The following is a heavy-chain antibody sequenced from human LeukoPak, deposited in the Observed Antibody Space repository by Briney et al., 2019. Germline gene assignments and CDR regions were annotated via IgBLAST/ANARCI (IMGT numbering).Heavy chain of an antibody. Sequence: SVKVSCKASGFTFTSSAMQWVRQARGQRLEWIGWIVVGSGNTNYAQKFQERVTITRDMSTSTAYMELSSLRSKDTAVYYCAAALGLGGYDYFDYWGQGTLVTVSS. CDR2: IVVGSGNT. D-gene: IGHD5-12*01. CDR3: AAALGLGGYDYFDY. CDR1: GFTFTSSA. J-gene: IGHJ4*02. V-gene: IGHV1-58*02.